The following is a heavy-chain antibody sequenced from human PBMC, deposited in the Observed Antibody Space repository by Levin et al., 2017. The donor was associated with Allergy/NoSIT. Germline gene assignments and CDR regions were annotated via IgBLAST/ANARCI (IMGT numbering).Heavy chain of an antibody. CDR1: GFTFSTYA. V-gene: IGHV3-23*01. CDR2: ISGSGGRT. Sequence: GGSLRLSCAASGFTFSTYAMSWVRQAPGKGLEWVSGISGSGGRTYHADSVKGRFTISRDNSMNTLYLQMNSLRAEDTAVYYCAKEESAAGNYFDYWGQGTLVTVSS. J-gene: IGHJ4*02. D-gene: IGHD6-13*01. CDR3: AKEESAAGNYFDY.